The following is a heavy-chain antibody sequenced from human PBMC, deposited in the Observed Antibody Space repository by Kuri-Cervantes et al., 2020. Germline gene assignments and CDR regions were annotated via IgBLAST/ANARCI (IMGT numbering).Heavy chain of an antibody. J-gene: IGHJ2*01. Sequence: SETLSLTCTVSGGSIGNYYWNWIRQPAGKGLEWIGRIYRSGSTDYNPSLSSRVTVSLDTSKNQFSLRLSSVTAADTAVYYCARGGYYDNSGYYWYFDLWGRGTLVTVSS. CDR1: GGSIGNYY. V-gene: IGHV4-4*07. CDR3: ARGGYYDNSGYYWYFDL. D-gene: IGHD3-22*01. CDR2: IYRSGST.